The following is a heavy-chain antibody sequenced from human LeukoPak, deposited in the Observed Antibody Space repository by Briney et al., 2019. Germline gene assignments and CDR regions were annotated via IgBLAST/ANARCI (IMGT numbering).Heavy chain of an antibody. V-gene: IGHV3-48*03. CDR2: ISSSGSTI. CDR1: GFTYSSYE. J-gene: IGHJ4*02. Sequence: GGSLRLSCAASGFTYSSYEMNWVRQAPGKGLEWVSYISSSGSTIYYADSVRGRFTISRDNSKSTLSLQMNSLRAEDTAIYYCATYRQVLLPFESWGQGTLVTVSS. D-gene: IGHD2-8*02. CDR3: ATYRQVLLPFES.